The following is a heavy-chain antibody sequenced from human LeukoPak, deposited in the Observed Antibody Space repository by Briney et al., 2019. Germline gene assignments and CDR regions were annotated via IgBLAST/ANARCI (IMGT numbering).Heavy chain of an antibody. V-gene: IGHV4-59*08. D-gene: IGHD6-13*01. CDR3: ARQRVAAAGYSHFDY. J-gene: IGHJ4*02. CDR1: LGSIRVYY. Sequence: SETLSLTCTLSLGSIRVYYWSSIRQPPGKGLEWIGYIYYSGSTNYNPSLKSRVTISVDTSKNQFSLKLSPVPAADTAVYYCARQRVAAAGYSHFDYWGQGTLVTVSS. CDR2: IYYSGST.